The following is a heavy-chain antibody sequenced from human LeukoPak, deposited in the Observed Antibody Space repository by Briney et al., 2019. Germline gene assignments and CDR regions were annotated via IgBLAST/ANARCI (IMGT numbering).Heavy chain of an antibody. CDR1: GFTFSSYA. V-gene: IGHV3-23*01. J-gene: IGHJ4*02. D-gene: IGHD3-22*01. CDR3: AKGSYYDSSGSFYFDY. CDR2: ISGSGDNT. Sequence: GGSLRLSCAASGFTFSSYAMSWVRQAPGKGLEWVSGISGSGDNTYYADSVKGRFTIPRDNSKNTLYVQVNSLGTEETAAYYCAKGSYYDSSGSFYFDYWGQGTLVTVSS.